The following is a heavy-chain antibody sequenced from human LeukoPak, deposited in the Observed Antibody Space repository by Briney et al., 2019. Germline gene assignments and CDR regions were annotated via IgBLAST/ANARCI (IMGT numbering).Heavy chain of an antibody. CDR2: INPNSGGT. J-gene: IGHJ5*02. Sequence: ASVKVSCKASGYTFTGYYMHWVRQAPGQGLEWMGWINPNSGGTNYAQKFQGRVTMTRDTSISTAYMELSRLTSDDTAVYYCARDGSSNGLGENWFDPWGQGTLVTVSS. CDR3: ARDGSSNGLGENWFDP. D-gene: IGHD3-10*01. V-gene: IGHV1-2*02. CDR1: GYTFTGYY.